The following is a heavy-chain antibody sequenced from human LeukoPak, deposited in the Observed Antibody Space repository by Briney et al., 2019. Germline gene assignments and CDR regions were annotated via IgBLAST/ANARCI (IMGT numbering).Heavy chain of an antibody. CDR1: GFTFSNYW. V-gene: IGHV3-7*01. CDR3: ARVKRVFFRYYYYMDV. J-gene: IGHJ6*03. D-gene: IGHD6-13*01. CDR2: IKQDGSEK. Sequence: GGSLRLSCAASGFTFSNYWMSWVRQAPGKGLEWVANIKQDGSEKYYVDSVKGRFTISRDNAKNSLYLQMNSLRAEDTAVYYCARVKRVFFRYYYYMDVWGKGTTVTVSS.